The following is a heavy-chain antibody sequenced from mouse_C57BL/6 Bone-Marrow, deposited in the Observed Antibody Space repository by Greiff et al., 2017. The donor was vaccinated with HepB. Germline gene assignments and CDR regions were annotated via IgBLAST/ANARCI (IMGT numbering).Heavy chain of an antibody. CDR2: ISSGGSYT. J-gene: IGHJ1*03. CDR3: ARNYDWGYFDV. CDR1: GFTFSSYG. D-gene: IGHD2-4*01. V-gene: IGHV5-6*01. Sequence: EVKLMESGGDLVKPGGSLKLSCAASGFTFSSYGMSWVRQTPDKRLEWVATISSGGSYTYYPDSVKGRFTISRDNAKNTLYLQMSSLKSEDTAMYYCARNYDWGYFDVWGTGTTVTVSS.